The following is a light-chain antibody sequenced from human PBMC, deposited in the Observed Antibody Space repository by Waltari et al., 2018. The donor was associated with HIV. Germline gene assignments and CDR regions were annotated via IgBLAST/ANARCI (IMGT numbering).Light chain of an antibody. CDR1: STNIGSNT. CDR3: STWDDSLNGVL. J-gene: IGLJ2*01. Sequence: QSVLTQPPSASGTPGQRVTISCSGSSTNIGSNTVHWYQQLPGTAPKLLIYINNQRPSGVPDRFSGSKSGTSASLAISGLQSEDEADYYCSTWDDSLNGVLFGGGTKLTVL. V-gene: IGLV1-44*01. CDR2: INN.